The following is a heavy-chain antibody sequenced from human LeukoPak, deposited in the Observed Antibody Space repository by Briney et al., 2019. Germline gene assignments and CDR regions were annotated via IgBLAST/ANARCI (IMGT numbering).Heavy chain of an antibody. Sequence: SETLSLTCTVSSGSISSSSYYWGWIRQPPGKGLEWIGSIYYSGSTYYNPSLKSRVTISVDTSKNQFSLKLSSVTAADTAVYYCARVLGGYDDGPFDYWGQGTLVTVSS. CDR2: IYYSGST. V-gene: IGHV4-39*07. J-gene: IGHJ4*02. D-gene: IGHD5-12*01. CDR1: SGSISSSSYY. CDR3: ARVLGGYDDGPFDY.